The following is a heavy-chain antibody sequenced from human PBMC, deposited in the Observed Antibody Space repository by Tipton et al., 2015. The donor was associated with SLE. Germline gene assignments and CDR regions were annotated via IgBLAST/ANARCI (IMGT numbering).Heavy chain of an antibody. CDR2: INPNSGGT. CDR3: SRFLEWSGFDY. J-gene: IGHJ4*02. CDR1: GYTFTGYY. Sequence: QLVQSGAEVKKPGASVKVSCKASGYTFTGYYMHWVRQAPGQGLEWMGWINPNSGGTNYAQKFQGRATMTRNTSISTAYMELSSLRSEDTAVYYCSRFLEWSGFDYWGQGTLVTVSS. V-gene: IGHV1-2*02. D-gene: IGHD3-3*01.